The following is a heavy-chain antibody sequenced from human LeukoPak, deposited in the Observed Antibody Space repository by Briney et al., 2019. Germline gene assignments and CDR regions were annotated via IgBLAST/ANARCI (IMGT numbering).Heavy chain of an antibody. V-gene: IGHV4-34*01. Sequence: PSETLSLTCAVYGGSFSGYYWSWLRQPPGKGLEWLGEINHSGSTNYNPSLKSRVTISVDTSKNQFSLKLSSVTAADTAVYYCARGITTVVTLNWFDPWGQGTLVTVSS. CDR1: GGSFSGYY. D-gene: IGHD4-23*01. CDR3: ARGITTVVTLNWFDP. CDR2: INHSGST. J-gene: IGHJ5*02.